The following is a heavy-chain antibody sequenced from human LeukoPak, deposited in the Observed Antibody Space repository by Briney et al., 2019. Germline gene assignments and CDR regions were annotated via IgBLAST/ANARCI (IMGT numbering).Heavy chain of an antibody. Sequence: QPGGSLRLSCAASGFTFSSYAMHWVRQAPGKGLEWVAVISYDGSNKYYADSVKGRFTISRDNSKNTLYLQMNSLRAEDTAVYYCARDGKPERNFVWLSYGMDVWGQGTTVTVSS. CDR3: ARDGKPERNFVWLSYGMDV. V-gene: IGHV3-30-3*01. J-gene: IGHJ6*02. CDR2: ISYDGSNK. CDR1: GFTFSSYA. D-gene: IGHD3-9*01.